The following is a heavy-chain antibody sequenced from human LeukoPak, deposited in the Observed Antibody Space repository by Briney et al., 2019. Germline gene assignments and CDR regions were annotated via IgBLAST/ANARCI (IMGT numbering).Heavy chain of an antibody. J-gene: IGHJ3*02. CDR2: INHSGST. D-gene: IGHD3-3*01. V-gene: IGHV4-34*01. CDR3: ARHTIFGVLINDAFDI. CDR1: GRSFSGYY. Sequence: SETLSLTCAVYGRSFSGYYWSWICQPPGKGLEWIGEINHSGSTNYNPSLKSRVTISVDTSKKQFSLKLSSVTAADTAVYYCARHTIFGVLINDAFDIWGQGTMVTVSS.